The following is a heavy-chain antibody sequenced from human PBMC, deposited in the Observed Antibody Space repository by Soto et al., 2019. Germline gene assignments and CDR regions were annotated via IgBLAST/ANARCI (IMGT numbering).Heavy chain of an antibody. CDR1: GGSISSSNYY. V-gene: IGHV4-39*01. CDR2: IYYTEGT. Sequence: SETLSLTCTVSGGSISSSNYYWAWIRQPPGKGLEWIGNIYYTEGTYYNPSLKSRVTISVDTSENQVSLKLFSVTAADTALYYCVSAAKWELIFDYWGQGIQVTVSS. D-gene: IGHD1-26*01. J-gene: IGHJ4*02. CDR3: VSAAKWELIFDY.